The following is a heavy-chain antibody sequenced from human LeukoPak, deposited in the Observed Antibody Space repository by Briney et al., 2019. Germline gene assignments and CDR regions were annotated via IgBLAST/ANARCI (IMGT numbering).Heavy chain of an antibody. J-gene: IGHJ3*02. CDR2: IFPIFGTA. Sequence: AVKVSCKASGGTFCSYAISGVRQALGQGREWMGGIFPIFGTANYAQKFQGRVTITTDESTSTAYMELSSLRSEDTAVYCCARDRTSLGYCSGGSCRYDAFDIWGQGTMVTASS. V-gene: IGHV1-69*05. CDR3: ARDRTSLGYCSGGSCRYDAFDI. CDR1: GGTFCSYA. D-gene: IGHD2-15*01.